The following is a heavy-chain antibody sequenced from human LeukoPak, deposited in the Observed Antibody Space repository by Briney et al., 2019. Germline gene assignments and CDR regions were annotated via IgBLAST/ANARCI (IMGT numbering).Heavy chain of an antibody. D-gene: IGHD3-3*01. Sequence: PGGSLRLSCAASGFTLSSYWMTWVRQAPGKGLEWVSSISTSSRYIYYADSVKGRFTISRDNAKTSLYLQMNSLRAEDTAVYYCAPLGVLISGYRAFDIWGQGTMVAVSS. CDR2: ISTSSRYI. CDR1: GFTLSSYW. CDR3: APLGVLISGYRAFDI. V-gene: IGHV3-21*01. J-gene: IGHJ3*02.